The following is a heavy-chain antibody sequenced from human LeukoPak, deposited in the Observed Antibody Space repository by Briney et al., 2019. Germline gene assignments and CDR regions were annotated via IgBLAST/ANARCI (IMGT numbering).Heavy chain of an antibody. Sequence: SETLSLTCTVSGGSIGSYYWSWIRQPPGKGLEWIGYIYYSGSTYYNPSLKSRVTISVDTSKNQFSLKLSSVTAADTAVYYCARDHSGSPNWFDPWGQGTLVTVSS. CDR2: IYYSGST. V-gene: IGHV4-59*12. D-gene: IGHD3-10*01. J-gene: IGHJ5*02. CDR3: ARDHSGSPNWFDP. CDR1: GGSIGSYY.